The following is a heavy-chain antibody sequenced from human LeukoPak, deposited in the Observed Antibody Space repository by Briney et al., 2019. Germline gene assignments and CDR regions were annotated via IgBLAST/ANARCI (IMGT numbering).Heavy chain of an antibody. J-gene: IGHJ4*02. Sequence: SQTLSLTCTVSGGSISSGDHSWSWIRQRPGKGLEWIGCIYFRGDAYYSASLKSRLTLSIDTFRSDFSMTLSSVTAADTAVYYCARWFGDPNGNYFDFWGQGILVTVSS. CDR1: GGSISSGDHS. CDR3: ARWFGDPNGNYFDF. D-gene: IGHD3-10*01. V-gene: IGHV4-31*03. CDR2: IYFRGDA.